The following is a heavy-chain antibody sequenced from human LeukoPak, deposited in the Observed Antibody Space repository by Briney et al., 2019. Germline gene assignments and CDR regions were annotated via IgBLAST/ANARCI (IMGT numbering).Heavy chain of an antibody. J-gene: IGHJ4*02. D-gene: IGHD5-12*01. CDR2: IYPGDSDT. V-gene: IGHV5-51*01. Sequence: GESLKISCRASGXSFSTSWIGWVRQMPGKGLEWMGVIYPGDSDTRYSPSFQGQVTFSADKSISTAYLQWSSLEASDTAMYFCGRGAYSGYEFDCWGQGALVTISS. CDR1: GXSFSTSW. CDR3: GRGAYSGYEFDC.